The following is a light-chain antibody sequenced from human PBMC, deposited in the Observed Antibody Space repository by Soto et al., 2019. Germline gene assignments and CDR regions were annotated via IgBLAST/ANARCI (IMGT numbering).Light chain of an antibody. CDR1: SSNIGNNA. Sequence: QLVLTQPPSVSEAPRQRVTISCSGSSSNIGNNAVNWYQQLPGKAPKLLIYYDDLLPSGVSDRFSGSKSGTSASLAISGLQSEDEADYYCAAWDDSLNVLVFGGGTQLTVL. J-gene: IGLJ2*01. V-gene: IGLV1-36*01. CDR2: YDD. CDR3: AAWDDSLNVLV.